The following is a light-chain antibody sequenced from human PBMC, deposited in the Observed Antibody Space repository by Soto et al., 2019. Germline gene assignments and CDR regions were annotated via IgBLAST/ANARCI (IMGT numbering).Light chain of an antibody. V-gene: IGKV1-5*01. CDR2: DAS. CDR1: QSISTS. J-gene: IGKJ2*01. CDR3: QEYDTFRFT. Sequence: IPMTQSPSTLSASVGDRLTITCRASQSISTSLAWYQQKPGKAPKLVIFDASTLANGVSSRFSGSGSGTEFFLTISSLQPDDFATYYCQEYDTFRFTFGQGTQLEIK.